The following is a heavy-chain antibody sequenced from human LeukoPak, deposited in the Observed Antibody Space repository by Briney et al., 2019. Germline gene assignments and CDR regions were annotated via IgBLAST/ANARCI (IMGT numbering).Heavy chain of an antibody. CDR2: ISTDSSYK. Sequence: PGGSLRLACAASGFSFSNYTMSWVRQLPGRRLEWVSSISTDSSYKYFGVSVRGRFSISRDNAKKSLYLQLNSLRVDDTAVYYCVKEVDGQFVWGQGTQVTVSS. V-gene: IGHV3-21*01. D-gene: IGHD5-24*01. CDR3: VKEVDGQFV. J-gene: IGHJ4*02. CDR1: GFSFSNYT.